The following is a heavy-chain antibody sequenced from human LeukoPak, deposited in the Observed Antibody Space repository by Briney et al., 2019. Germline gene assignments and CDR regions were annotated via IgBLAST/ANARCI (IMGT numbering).Heavy chain of an antibody. V-gene: IGHV4-39*01. J-gene: IGHJ4*02. Sequence: PSETLSLTCTVSGGSISSSNYYWGWIRQPPGRGLEWIGTIYYSGSTFYNPSLKSRLTISVDTSKNQFSLKLSSVTAADTAVYHCARGDISSRGYFDYWGQGTLVTVSS. D-gene: IGHD2-21*01. CDR3: ARGDISSRGYFDY. CDR2: IYYSGST. CDR1: GGSISSSNYY.